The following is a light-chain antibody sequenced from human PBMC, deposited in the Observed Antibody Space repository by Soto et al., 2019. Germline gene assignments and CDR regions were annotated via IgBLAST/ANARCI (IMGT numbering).Light chain of an antibody. CDR2: AAS. J-gene: IGKJ4*01. CDR3: LQDYNYPLT. CDR1: QGIRND. V-gene: IGKV1-6*01. Sequence: IQMTQSPPSLSASVGDRVTITCRASQGIRNDLGWYQQKPGKAPKLLIYAASSLQSGAPSRFSGSGFGTDFTLTISSLQPEDFATYYCLQDYNYPLTFGVGTKLDI.